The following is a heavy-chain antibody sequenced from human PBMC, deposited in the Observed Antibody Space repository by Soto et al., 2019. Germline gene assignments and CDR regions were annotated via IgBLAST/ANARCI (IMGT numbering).Heavy chain of an antibody. CDR1: GDNFKKNF. V-gene: IGHV1-69*10. J-gene: IGHJ6*02. D-gene: IGHD3-10*01. CDR3: ARGPFRPSAMDV. CDR2: TIPALGKT. Sequence: ASVKVSCKTSGDNFKKNFFTWLGQATGQGLEWMGGTIPALGKTHYIQKLQDRVTITVDDGTRTVYMEVRDLTSEDTAIYYCARGPFRPSAMDVRGQGTTVTVSS.